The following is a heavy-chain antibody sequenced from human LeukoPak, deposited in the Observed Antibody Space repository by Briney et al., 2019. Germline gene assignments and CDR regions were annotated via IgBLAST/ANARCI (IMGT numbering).Heavy chain of an antibody. CDR3: ARRIAVANAEYFQH. CDR2: IRYDGSNK. V-gene: IGHV3-30*02. Sequence: GGSLRLSCAASGFTFSSYGMHWVRQAPGKGLEWVAFIRYDGSNKYYADSVKGRFTISRDNSKNTLYLQMNSLRAEDTAVYYCARRIAVANAEYFQHWGQGTLVTVSS. CDR1: GFTFSSYG. D-gene: IGHD6-19*01. J-gene: IGHJ1*01.